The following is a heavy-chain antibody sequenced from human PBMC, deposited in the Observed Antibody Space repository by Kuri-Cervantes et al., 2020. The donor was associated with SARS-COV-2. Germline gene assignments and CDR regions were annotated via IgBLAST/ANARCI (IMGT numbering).Heavy chain of an antibody. CDR2: INPSGGST. D-gene: IGHD3-3*01. CDR1: GYTFTSYY. J-gene: IGHJ4*02. Sequence: ASVKVSCKASGYTFTSYYMHWVRQAPGQGLEWMGIINPSGGSTSYAQKFQVRVTMTRDTSTSTVYMELSSLRSEDTAVYYCARTSYYDFWSGYSSLDYWGQGTLVTVSS. V-gene: IGHV1-46*01. CDR3: ARTSYYDFWSGYSSLDY.